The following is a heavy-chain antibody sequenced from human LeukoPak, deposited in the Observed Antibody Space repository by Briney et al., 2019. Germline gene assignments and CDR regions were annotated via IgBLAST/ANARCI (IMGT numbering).Heavy chain of an antibody. Sequence: PGGSLRLSCAASGFTFSSYCMNWVRQAPGKGLEWVAHIKQDGSEKFYVDSVRGRFTISRDNTKNSLYLQKNSLRTEDTALYYCARPGRQCLGLEAFDIWGQGTMVTVSS. CDR2: IKQDGSEK. CDR3: ARPGRQCLGLEAFDI. V-gene: IGHV3-7*01. CDR1: GFTFSSYC. D-gene: IGHD6-19*01. J-gene: IGHJ3*02.